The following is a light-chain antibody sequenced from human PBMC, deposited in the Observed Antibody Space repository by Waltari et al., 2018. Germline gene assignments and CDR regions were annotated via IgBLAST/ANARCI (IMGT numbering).Light chain of an antibody. CDR3: QQHNSWPPIFT. V-gene: IGKV3-11*01. J-gene: IGKJ3*01. CDR1: QSVNNY. Sequence: EIVLTQSPATLSLFPGERATLSCRASQSVNNYLAWYQQKPGQPPRLLIDDASNRATGIPARFSGSGSGTDFTLTISSLEPEDFAVYFCQQHNSWPPIFTFGPGTKVDIK. CDR2: DAS.